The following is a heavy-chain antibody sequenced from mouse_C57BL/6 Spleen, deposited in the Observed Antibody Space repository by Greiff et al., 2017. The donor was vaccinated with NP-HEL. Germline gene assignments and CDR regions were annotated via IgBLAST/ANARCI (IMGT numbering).Heavy chain of an antibody. CDR2: IDPSDSYT. J-gene: IGHJ2*01. V-gene: IGHV1-69*01. CDR3: ARRGYFDY. Sequence: QVQLQQSGAELVMPGASVKLSCKASGYTFTSYWMHWVKQRPGQGLEWIGEIDPSDSYTNYNQKFKGKSTLTVDKSSSPAYMQLSSLTSEDSAVYYGARRGYFDYWGQGTTLTVSS. CDR1: GYTFTSYW.